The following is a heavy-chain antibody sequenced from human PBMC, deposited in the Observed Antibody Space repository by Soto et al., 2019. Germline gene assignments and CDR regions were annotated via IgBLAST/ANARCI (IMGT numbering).Heavy chain of an antibody. Sequence: QVQLVQSGAEVKQPGASVKVSCKASGYTFTNYGFTWVRQAPGQGLEWLGWISTYNGNTKYAQKVQGRLTMTTDTSTSTANMELTSLRSDDTALYYCARTTVTASYYYFDFWGPGALVTVSS. CDR2: ISTYNGNT. J-gene: IGHJ4*02. D-gene: IGHD4-17*01. CDR3: ARTTVTASYYYFDF. CDR1: GYTFTNYG. V-gene: IGHV1-18*01.